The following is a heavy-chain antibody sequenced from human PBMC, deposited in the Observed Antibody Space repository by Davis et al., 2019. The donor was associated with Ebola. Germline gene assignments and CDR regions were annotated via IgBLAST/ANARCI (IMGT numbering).Heavy chain of an antibody. CDR1: GFTFSGSA. CDR3: ARDLGIAVAGTGDY. Sequence: GGPLRLSCAASGFTFSGSAMHWVRQAPGKGLEWVSYVSGSGVNVHYAGSVEGRFTISRDNAKNSVYLQMNSLRAEDTAVYYCARDLGIAVAGTGDYWGQGTLVTVSS. V-gene: IGHV3-48*04. J-gene: IGHJ4*02. D-gene: IGHD6-19*01. CDR2: VSGSGVNV.